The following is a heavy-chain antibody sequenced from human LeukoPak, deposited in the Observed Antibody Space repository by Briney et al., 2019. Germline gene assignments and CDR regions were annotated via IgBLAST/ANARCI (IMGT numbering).Heavy chain of an antibody. J-gene: IGHJ6*02. CDR3: AREAGSTPDYYYGMDV. CDR2: IIAYNGNT. CDR1: GYTFTSYG. D-gene: IGHD4-23*01. V-gene: IGHV1-18*01. Sequence: ASVKVSCKASGYTFTSYGISWVRQAPGQGLEWMGWIIAYNGNTNYAQKLQGRVTMTTDTSTSTAYMELRSLRSDDTAVYYCAREAGSTPDYYYGMDVWGQGTTVTVSS.